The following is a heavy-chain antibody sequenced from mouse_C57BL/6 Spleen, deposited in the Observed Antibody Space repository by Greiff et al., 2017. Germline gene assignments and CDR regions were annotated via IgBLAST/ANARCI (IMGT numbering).Heavy chain of an antibody. D-gene: IGHD2-2*01. CDR2: INPNNGGT. Sequence: VQLQESGPELVKPGASVKIPCKASGYTFTDYNLDWVKQSHGKILEWIGDINPNNGGTIYNQKFKGKATLTVDKSSSTAYMELRSLTSEDTAVYYCAIWLRRRGYAMDYWGQGTSVTVSS. J-gene: IGHJ4*01. V-gene: IGHV1-18*01. CDR3: AIWLRRRGYAMDY. CDR1: GYTFTDYN.